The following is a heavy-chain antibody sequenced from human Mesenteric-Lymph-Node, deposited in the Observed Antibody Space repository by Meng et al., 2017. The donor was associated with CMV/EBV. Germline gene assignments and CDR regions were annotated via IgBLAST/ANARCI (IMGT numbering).Heavy chain of an antibody. CDR3: ARAGQSDY. Sequence: GESLKISCAASGFTFSDYPMHWVRQAPGKGLEYLSAISGNGISTYYADSVKGRFTISRDNSKNTLYLQMNSLRAEDTAVYYCARAGQSDYWGQGTLVTVSS. CDR2: ISGNGIST. CDR1: GFTFSDYP. V-gene: IGHV3-64*02. J-gene: IGHJ4*02.